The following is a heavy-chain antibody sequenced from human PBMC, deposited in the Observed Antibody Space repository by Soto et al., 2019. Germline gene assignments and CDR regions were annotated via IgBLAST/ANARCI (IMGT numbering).Heavy chain of an antibody. Sequence: QVQLQESGPGLVKPSETLSLTCTVSGGSISSYYWSWIRQPPGKGLEWIGYIYYSGSTNYNPSLKSRVTISVDTSKNQFSLKLSSVTAADTAVYYCARDPSTGYCSGGSCSNGMDVWGQGTTVTVSS. CDR1: GGSISSYY. V-gene: IGHV4-59*01. J-gene: IGHJ6*02. CDR2: IYYSGST. D-gene: IGHD2-15*01. CDR3: ARDPSTGYCSGGSCSNGMDV.